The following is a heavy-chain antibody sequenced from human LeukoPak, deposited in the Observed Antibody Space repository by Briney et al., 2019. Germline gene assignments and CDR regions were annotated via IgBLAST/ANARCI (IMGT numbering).Heavy chain of an antibody. CDR3: ARAHCSSTSCYLVGGDDAFDI. CDR1: GFTFSDYY. Sequence: GGSLRLSCAASGFTFSDYYMSWIRQAPGKGLEWVSYISSSGSTIYYADSVKGRFTISRDNAKNSLYLQMNGLRAEDTAVYYCARAHCSSTSCYLVGGDDAFDIWGQGTMVTVSS. J-gene: IGHJ3*02. D-gene: IGHD2-2*01. CDR2: ISSSGSTI. V-gene: IGHV3-11*01.